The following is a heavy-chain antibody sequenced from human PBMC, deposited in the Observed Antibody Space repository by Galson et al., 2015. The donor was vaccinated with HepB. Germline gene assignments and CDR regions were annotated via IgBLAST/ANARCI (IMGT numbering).Heavy chain of an antibody. CDR2: IIPLVNVT. Sequence: SVKVSCKASGVTYSPYTISWVRQAPGQGLEWMGRIIPLVNVTDYAQKFQGRVTITADKPTTTAHMELSSLTSEDTAVYYCARSEWELDSLYYWGQGTLVTVSS. D-gene: IGHD1-26*01. V-gene: IGHV1-69*02. CDR1: GVTYSPYT. CDR3: ARSEWELDSLYY. J-gene: IGHJ4*02.